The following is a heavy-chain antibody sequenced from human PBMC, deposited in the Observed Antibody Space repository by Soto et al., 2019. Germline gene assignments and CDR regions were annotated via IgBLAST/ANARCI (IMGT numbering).Heavy chain of an antibody. CDR1: GNLFIHQS. CDR2: INADNGYT. J-gene: IGHJ5*02. CDR3: VRGKEAGIWFDP. V-gene: IGHV1-3*01. D-gene: IGHD1-26*01. Sequence: ASVKVSWKASGNLFIHQSIHWVRQAPGQRLEWMGWINADNGYTKYSEKFQGRVTITWDTSATTAYMDLSRLNSEDTAMYYCVRGKEAGIWFDPWGQGTLVTVSS.